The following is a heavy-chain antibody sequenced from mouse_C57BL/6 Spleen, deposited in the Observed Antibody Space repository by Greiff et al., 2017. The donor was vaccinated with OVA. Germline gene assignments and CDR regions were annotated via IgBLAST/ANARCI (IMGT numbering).Heavy chain of an antibody. CDR3: ARRDAFYAMDY. Sequence: EVKLVESGGGLAQPGGSLKLSCAASGFTFSDYYMYWVRQTPEKRLEWVAYLSNGGGSTYSPDTVQGRFTISRDNAKYTLYLQMSRLKSEDTAMYYCARRDAFYAMDYWGQGTSVTVSS. CDR1: GFTFSDYY. V-gene: IGHV5-12*01. J-gene: IGHJ4*01. CDR2: LSNGGGST.